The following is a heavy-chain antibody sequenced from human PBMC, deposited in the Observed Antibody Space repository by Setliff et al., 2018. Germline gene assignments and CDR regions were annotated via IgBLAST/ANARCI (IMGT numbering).Heavy chain of an antibody. CDR3: SRLVRFCTRTVCQRLSGDDY. J-gene: IGHJ4*02. D-gene: IGHD3-10*01. V-gene: IGHV1-18*01. CDR1: GYTFSNYG. CDR2: ISAYSGNT. Sequence: ASVKVSCKASGYTFSNYGITWVRQAPGQGLEWMGWISAYSGNTKYAQKLQGRVTMTTDTATTTAYLELRSLRSDDTAVYFCSRLVRFCTRTVCQRLSGDDYWGQGTLVTVSS.